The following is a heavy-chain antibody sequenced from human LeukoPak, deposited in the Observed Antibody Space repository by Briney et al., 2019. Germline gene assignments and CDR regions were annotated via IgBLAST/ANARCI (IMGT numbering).Heavy chain of an antibody. CDR1: GYAFTSYY. CDR3: ARDYYYGSGSYSAYYYMDV. CDR2: INPSGGST. Sequence: ASVKVSCKASGYAFTSYYMHWVRQAPGQGLEWMGIINPSGGSTSYAQKFQGRVTMTRDMSTSTVYMELSSLRSEDTAVYYCARDYYYGSGSYSAYYYMDVWGKGTTVTVSS. V-gene: IGHV1-46*01. J-gene: IGHJ6*03. D-gene: IGHD3-10*01.